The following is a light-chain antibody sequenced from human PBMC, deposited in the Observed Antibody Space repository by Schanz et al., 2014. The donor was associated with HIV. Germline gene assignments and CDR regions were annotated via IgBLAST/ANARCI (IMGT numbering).Light chain of an antibody. Sequence: QSALTQPPSASGSPGQSVTISCTGTSSDVGGYNYVPWYQQHPGKAPKLMIYEVSKRPSGVPDRFSGSKSGNTASLTVSGLQADDEADYYCSSSAGRDDVVFGGGTKLTVL. J-gene: IGLJ2*01. CDR2: EVS. V-gene: IGLV2-8*01. CDR1: SSDVGGYNY. CDR3: SSSAGRDDVV.